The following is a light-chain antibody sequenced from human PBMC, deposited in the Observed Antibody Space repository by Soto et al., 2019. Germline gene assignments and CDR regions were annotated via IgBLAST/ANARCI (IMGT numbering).Light chain of an antibody. CDR3: QQHSHGPPWT. Sequence: EVVLTQSPATLSLSPGERATLSCRASENVRTFVDWYQQKPGQAPRLLIHGASNRATGIPDRFSGSGSGTDFTLTISNLEPEDFAVYYCQQHSHGPPWTFGQGTKVDIK. J-gene: IGKJ1*01. CDR2: GAS. CDR1: ENVRTF. V-gene: IGKV3-11*01.